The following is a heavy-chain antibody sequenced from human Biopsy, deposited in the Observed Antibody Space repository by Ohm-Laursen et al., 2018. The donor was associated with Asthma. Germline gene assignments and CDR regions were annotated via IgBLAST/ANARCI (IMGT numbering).Heavy chain of an antibody. Sequence: SDTLSLTCTVSGGSMSSSSYSWGWIRQPPGKGLEWIGSISYTGNTDIPSLRSRVTLSVDTSKNNFSLKLTSVTAADTAVYYCARHDHRWDTYADFWGQGTLVTVSS. CDR1: GGSMSSSSYS. D-gene: IGHD2-2*01. CDR2: ISYTGNT. V-gene: IGHV4-39*01. J-gene: IGHJ4*02. CDR3: ARHDHRWDTYADF.